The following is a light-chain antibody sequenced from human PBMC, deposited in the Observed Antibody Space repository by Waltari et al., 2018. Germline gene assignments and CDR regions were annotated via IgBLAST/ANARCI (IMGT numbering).Light chain of an antibody. CDR1: QSVGSS. Sequence: ELVLTQSPGTLSLSPGQRAPLSSGASQSVGSSLAWYQQKRCQAPRIHRYGAPTRATGVPDRFSCSGSGTDFILTIIRLEPEDFAVYYCQHYVRLPVTFGQGTKVEI. CDR2: GAP. CDR3: QHYVRLPVT. V-gene: IGKV3-20*01. J-gene: IGKJ1*01.